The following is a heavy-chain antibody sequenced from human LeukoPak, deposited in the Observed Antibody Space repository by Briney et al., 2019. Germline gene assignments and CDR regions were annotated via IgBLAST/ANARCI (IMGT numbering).Heavy chain of an antibody. Sequence: SETLSLTCTVSGGSINSGDYYWSWIRQPPGKGLEWIVYIYDSGSTYYNPSLKSRVTVSVDTSKNQFSLKLSSVTAADTAVYYCARVIAVAGDLEYFQHWGQGTLVTVSS. CDR3: ARVIAVAGDLEYFQH. V-gene: IGHV4-30-4*01. CDR1: GGSINSGDYY. CDR2: IYDSGST. J-gene: IGHJ1*01. D-gene: IGHD6-13*01.